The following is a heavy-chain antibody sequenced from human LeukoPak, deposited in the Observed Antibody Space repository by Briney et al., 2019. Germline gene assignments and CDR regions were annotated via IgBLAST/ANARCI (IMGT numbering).Heavy chain of an antibody. J-gene: IGHJ4*02. Sequence: SETLSLTCNVSGYSISARYCWGRLRQPPGKGLEWIGCFYHSGTTYRNLALKSRVTISADTSTNQVSLKLTSVSAADTAVYYCARFRRGDFAIDFWGQGTLVSVSP. CDR3: ARFRRGDFAIDF. CDR1: GYSISARYC. CDR2: FYHSGTT. V-gene: IGHV4-38-2*02. D-gene: IGHD3-3*01.